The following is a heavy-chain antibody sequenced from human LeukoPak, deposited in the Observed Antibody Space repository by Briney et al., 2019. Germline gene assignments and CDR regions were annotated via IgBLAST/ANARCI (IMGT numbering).Heavy chain of an antibody. D-gene: IGHD4-17*01. J-gene: IGHJ4*02. CDR2: LYYTGST. V-gene: IGHV4-59*01. CDR1: GGSISSYY. CDR3: ASSTTVTIFDY. Sequence: SETLSLTCTVSGGSISSYYWSWIRQPPGKGLEWIGYLYYTGSTNYNASLKSRVTISVDMSKKQISLKLRSVTAADTAVYYCASSTTVTIFDYWGRGTLVTVSS.